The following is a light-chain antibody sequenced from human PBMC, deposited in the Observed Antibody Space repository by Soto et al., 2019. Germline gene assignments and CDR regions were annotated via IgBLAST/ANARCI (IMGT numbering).Light chain of an antibody. Sequence: DRVMTQSPATLSVAPGERATLSCRASQSVSSSYLSWYQQKPGQAPRLLIYGASTRATGIPARFSGSGSGTEFTLTISSLQSEDFAVYYCQQYNNWPPNTFGQGTKVDIK. CDR1: QSVSSSY. CDR2: GAS. J-gene: IGKJ1*01. CDR3: QQYNNWPPNT. V-gene: IGKV3-15*01.